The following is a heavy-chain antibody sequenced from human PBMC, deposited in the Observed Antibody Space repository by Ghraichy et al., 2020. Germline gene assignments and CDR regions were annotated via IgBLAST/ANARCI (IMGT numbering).Heavy chain of an antibody. CDR3: AREGREMYYYYYYMDV. V-gene: IGHV3-33*01. Sequence: SLRLSCAASEFTFSSFGMYWVRQAPGKGLEWVAVIWYDGTNKEYADSVKGRFTISRDNSKNMLHLQMNSLRVEDTAVYYCAREGREMYYYYYYMDVWGQGTTVTVSS. J-gene: IGHJ6*03. D-gene: IGHD3-10*01. CDR1: EFTFSSFG. CDR2: IWYDGTNK.